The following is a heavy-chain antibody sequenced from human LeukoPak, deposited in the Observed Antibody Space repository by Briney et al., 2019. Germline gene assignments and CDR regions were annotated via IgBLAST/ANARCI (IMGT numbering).Heavy chain of an antibody. V-gene: IGHV4-39*01. Sequence: PSETLSLTCTVSGGSISSNSYYWGWIRQPPGKWLEWIGTIYYSGTTYYNPSLKGRVSISVDTSKNQFSLKLTSVTAADTAVYYCARHSGSFYGQYDYWGQGTLVTVSS. CDR2: IYYSGTT. CDR1: GGSISSNSYY. CDR3: ARHSGSFYGQYDY. D-gene: IGHD1-26*01. J-gene: IGHJ4*02.